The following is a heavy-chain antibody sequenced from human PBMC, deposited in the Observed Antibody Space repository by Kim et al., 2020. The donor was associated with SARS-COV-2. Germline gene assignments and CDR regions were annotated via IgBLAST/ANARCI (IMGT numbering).Heavy chain of an antibody. CDR3: TSREMATIIFPYGMDV. J-gene: IGHJ6*02. CDR1: GFTFSGSA. D-gene: IGHD5-12*01. Sequence: GGSLRLSCAASGFTFSGSAMHWVRQASGKGLEWVGRIRSKANSYATAYAASVKGRFTISRDDSKNTAYLQMNSLKTEDTAVYYCTSREMATIIFPYGMDVWGQGTTVTVSS. V-gene: IGHV3-73*01. CDR2: IRSKANSYAT.